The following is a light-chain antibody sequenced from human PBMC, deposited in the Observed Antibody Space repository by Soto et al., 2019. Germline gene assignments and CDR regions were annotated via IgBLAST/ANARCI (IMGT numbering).Light chain of an antibody. J-gene: IGLJ3*02. CDR3: AAWDDSLNAWV. CDR1: TSNIAGNT. Sequence: QSALTQPPSLSGTPGQRVTISCSGSTSNIAGNTVHWYQHLPETAPKLLIYIDDQRPSGVPDRFSGSKSGTSASLAISGLQSEDEADYYCAAWDDSLNAWVFGGGTKLTVL. CDR2: IDD. V-gene: IGLV1-44*01.